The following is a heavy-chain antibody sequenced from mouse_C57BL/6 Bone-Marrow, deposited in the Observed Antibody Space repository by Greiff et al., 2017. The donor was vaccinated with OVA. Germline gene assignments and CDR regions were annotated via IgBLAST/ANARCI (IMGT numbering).Heavy chain of an antibody. CDR3: ARFRYVNLDY. CDR1: GYTFTSYW. V-gene: IGHV1-52*01. CDR2: IDPSDSET. Sequence: VQLQQPGAELVRPGSSVKLSCKASGYTFTSYWMHWVKQRPIQGLEWIGNIDPSDSETHYNQKFKDKATLTVDKSSSTAYMQLSSLTSEDSAVYYCARFRYVNLDYWGQGTTLTVSS. J-gene: IGHJ2*01. D-gene: IGHD2-1*01.